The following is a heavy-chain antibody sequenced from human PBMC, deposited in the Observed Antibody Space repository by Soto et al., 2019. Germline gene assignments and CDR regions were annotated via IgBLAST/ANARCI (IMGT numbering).Heavy chain of an antibody. CDR1: GYSFTSYW. Sequence: PGESLNISCKGSGYSFTSYWIGLVRQMPGKGLEWMGIIYPGDSDTRYSPSFQGQVTISADKSISTAYLQWSSLKASDTAMYYCARLVVPAADRGDYYYYGMDVWGQGTTVTVSS. CDR2: IYPGDSDT. CDR3: ARLVVPAADRGDYYYYGMDV. V-gene: IGHV5-51*01. D-gene: IGHD2-2*01. J-gene: IGHJ6*02.